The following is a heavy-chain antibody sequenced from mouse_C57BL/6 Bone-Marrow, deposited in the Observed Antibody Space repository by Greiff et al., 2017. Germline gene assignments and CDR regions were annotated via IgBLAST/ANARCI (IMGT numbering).Heavy chain of an antibody. J-gene: IGHJ1*03. V-gene: IGHV1-80*01. CDR1: GYAFSSYW. D-gene: IGHD2-4*01. CDR3: ARGGLRRGTRQVDV. Sequence: VQLQQSGAELVKPGASVKISCKASGYAFSSYWMNWVKQRPGTGLEWIGQIYPGDGDTNYNGKFKGKATLTADKSSSTAYMQLLSLTSEDSAVYFCARGGLRRGTRQVDVWGTGTTVTVSS. CDR2: IYPGDGDT.